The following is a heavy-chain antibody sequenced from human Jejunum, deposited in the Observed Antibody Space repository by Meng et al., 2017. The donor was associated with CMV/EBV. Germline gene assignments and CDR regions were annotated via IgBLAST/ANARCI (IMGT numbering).Heavy chain of an antibody. CDR1: GFTFSTHW. CDR3: RREDYYEGSGDY. J-gene: IGHJ4*02. V-gene: IGHV3-7*01. Sequence: AATGFTFSTHWMTWVRQAPGEGLEWVANINQRGSEQYYVDSVKGRFTISRDNANNSLYLQMTSLRDEDTGVYYCRREDYYEGSGDYWGQGTLVTVSS. CDR2: INQRGSEQ. D-gene: IGHD3-22*01.